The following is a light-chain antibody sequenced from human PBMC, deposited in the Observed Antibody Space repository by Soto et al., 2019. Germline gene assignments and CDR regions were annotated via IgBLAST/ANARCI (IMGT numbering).Light chain of an antibody. CDR2: DDD. CDR3: QVCNSSSDPWV. J-gene: IGLJ3*02. V-gene: IGLV3-21*02. Sequence: SYELTQLPSVSVAPGQTATITRGGNNIGNKREHWYHQRPGQAPVLVVYDDDDRPSAIPERFPGSNSGNTATLNISRVEAWDEADYYCQVCNSSSDPWVLGKGTKLTLL. CDR1: NIGNKR.